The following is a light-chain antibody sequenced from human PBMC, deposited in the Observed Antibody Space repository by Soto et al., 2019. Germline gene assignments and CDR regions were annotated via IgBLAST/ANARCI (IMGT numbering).Light chain of an antibody. Sequence: DIVMTQTPLSSPVTLGQPASISCRSSQSLVHRDGNTYLSWLQQRPGQPPRLLIYNISNRFSGVPDRFRGSGAGTDFTLKISRVEAEDVGLYYCMQATQFPYTFGQGTKLEIK. J-gene: IGKJ2*01. CDR3: MQATQFPYT. CDR2: NIS. V-gene: IGKV2-24*01. CDR1: QSLVHRDGNTY.